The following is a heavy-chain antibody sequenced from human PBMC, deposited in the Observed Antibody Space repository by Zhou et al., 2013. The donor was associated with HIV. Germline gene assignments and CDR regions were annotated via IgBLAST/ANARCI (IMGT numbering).Heavy chain of an antibody. V-gene: IGHV4-34*01. CDR1: GAAFSDHL. J-gene: IGHJ6*04. D-gene: IGHD5-12*01. CDR3: ARGSGFSLYDHVGNWARHVYFMDV. Sequence: QVQLQQWGAGLLKPSETLSLTCAVYGAAFSDHLWTWIRQPPGEGAGVELGKSATMESPIIIPSLKSRVTLSIETSKRQFSLKLSSVTAADTAAYYCARGSGFSLYDHVGNWARHVYFMDVWGKGTSVTVSS. CDR2: SATMESP.